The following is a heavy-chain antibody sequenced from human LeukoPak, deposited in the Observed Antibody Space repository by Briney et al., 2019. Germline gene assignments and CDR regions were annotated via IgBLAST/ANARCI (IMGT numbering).Heavy chain of an antibody. Sequence: SETLSLTCTVSGGSIDSYYWSWIRQPPGKGLAWIGYIYYTGSTEYHPSLKSRVTISLDTSKNQFSLKLTSVTAADTAVYYCARVHQSAEYYFDYWGQGNLVSVSS. CDR1: GGSIDSYY. CDR2: IYYTGST. CDR3: ARVHQSAEYYFDY. V-gene: IGHV4-59*01. J-gene: IGHJ4*02. D-gene: IGHD2-2*01.